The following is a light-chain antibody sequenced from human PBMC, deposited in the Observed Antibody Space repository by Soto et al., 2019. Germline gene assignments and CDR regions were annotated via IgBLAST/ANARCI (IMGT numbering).Light chain of an antibody. CDR1: SSDVGGYNY. Sequence: QSALTQPASVSGSPGQSITISCTGTSSDVGGYNYVSWYQQHPGKAPKLMIYDVSNRPSGVSNRFSGSKSANTASLNISGLQAEDEADYYCSSYTSSSTRVFGTGTKVTVL. J-gene: IGLJ1*01. V-gene: IGLV2-14*01. CDR3: SSYTSSSTRV. CDR2: DVS.